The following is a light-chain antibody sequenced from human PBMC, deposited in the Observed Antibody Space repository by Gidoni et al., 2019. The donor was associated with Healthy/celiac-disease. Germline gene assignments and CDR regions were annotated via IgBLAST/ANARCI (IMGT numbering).Light chain of an antibody. J-gene: IGKJ1*01. V-gene: IGKV3D-20*01. Sequence: EIVFTQSPATLSLSPGERATLSCGASQSVSSSYLAWYQQKPGLAPRLLIYDASSRATGIPDRFSGSGYGTDFTLTISRLEPEDFAVYYCQQYGSSPPWTVGQGTKVEIK. CDR3: QQYGSSPPWT. CDR1: QSVSSSY. CDR2: DAS.